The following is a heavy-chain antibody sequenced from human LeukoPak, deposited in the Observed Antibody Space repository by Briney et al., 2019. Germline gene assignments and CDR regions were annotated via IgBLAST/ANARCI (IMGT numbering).Heavy chain of an antibody. Sequence: ASVKVSCKASGCTFTGYYMHWVRQAPGQGLEWMGRINPNSGGTNYAQKFQGRVTMTRDTSISTAYMELSRLRSDDTAVYYCASADDIVYGDYERNWFDPWGQGTLVTVSS. CDR1: GCTFTGYY. V-gene: IGHV1-2*06. D-gene: IGHD4-17*01. J-gene: IGHJ5*02. CDR3: ASADDIVYGDYERNWFDP. CDR2: INPNSGGT.